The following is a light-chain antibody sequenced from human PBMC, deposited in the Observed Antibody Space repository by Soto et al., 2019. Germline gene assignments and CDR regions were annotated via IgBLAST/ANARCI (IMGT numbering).Light chain of an antibody. V-gene: IGKV3-20*01. CDR1: QSVSSSF. CDR3: QQYDSSPWT. CDR2: GAS. Sequence: EIVLTQSPGTLSLSPGDRATLSCRPSQSVSSSFLAWYQQKPGQAPSLLIYGASSRATGIPGRFSGSGSGTDFTLTISRLEPEDFAVYYCQQYDSSPWTFGQGTKVEIK. J-gene: IGKJ1*01.